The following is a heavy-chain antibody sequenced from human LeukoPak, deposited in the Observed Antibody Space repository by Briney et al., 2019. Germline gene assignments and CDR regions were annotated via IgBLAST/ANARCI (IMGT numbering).Heavy chain of an antibody. V-gene: IGHV3-15*01. CDR3: TRTWPGNTCFNF. CDR1: GFTFSSYW. CDR2: IKSISYGGTI. D-gene: IGHD1-7*01. Sequence: GGSLRLSCAASGFTFSSYWMNWVRQAPGKGLEWLGRIKSISYGGTIDYAAPVKGRFTISRDDSKNTLYLQMDSLETEDTAIYYCTRTWPGNTCFNFWGQGTLVTVSS. J-gene: IGHJ4*02.